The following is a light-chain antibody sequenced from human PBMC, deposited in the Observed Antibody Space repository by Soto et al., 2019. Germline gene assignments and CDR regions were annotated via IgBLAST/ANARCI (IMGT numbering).Light chain of an antibody. CDR1: QGITNF. CDR2: AAS. V-gene: IGKV1-17*03. CDR3: LQLDWT. Sequence: DIQMTQSPSVMSASVGDRVTISCRASQGITNFLAWFQQKPGKVPKRLIYAASCLQRGVPSRFSGSGSGTEFTLTISSLQPEDFAIYYCLQLDWTFGGGPKVEIK. J-gene: IGKJ4*01.